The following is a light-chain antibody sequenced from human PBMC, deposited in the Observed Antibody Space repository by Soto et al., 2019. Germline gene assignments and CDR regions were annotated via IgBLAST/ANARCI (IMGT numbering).Light chain of an antibody. J-gene: IGKJ1*01. CDR2: GAS. CDR3: QQSYSTPRT. Sequence: DIQMTQSPSSLSASVGDRVTITCRASQGISTYLNWYQQKPGKAPKLLIYGASTLQGGVPSRFSGSGSGTDFTLTIRSLQPEDFATYYCQQSYSTPRTFGQGTKVDIK. CDR1: QGISTY. V-gene: IGKV1-39*01.